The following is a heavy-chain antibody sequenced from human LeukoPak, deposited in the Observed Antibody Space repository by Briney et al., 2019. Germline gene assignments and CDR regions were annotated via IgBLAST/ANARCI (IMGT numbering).Heavy chain of an antibody. CDR2: IYYSGGT. V-gene: IGHV4-59*08. CDR1: GGSISSYY. Sequence: SETLSLTCTVSGGSISSYYWSWIRQPPGKGLEWIGYIYYSGGTNYNPSLKSRVTISLDTSKNQFSLKLSSVSAADTAVYYCAKSHPLCSRNSWSIKDFYCWGQGTLVTVSS. CDR3: AKSHPLCSRNSWSIKDFYC. D-gene: IGHD2-2*01. J-gene: IGHJ4*02.